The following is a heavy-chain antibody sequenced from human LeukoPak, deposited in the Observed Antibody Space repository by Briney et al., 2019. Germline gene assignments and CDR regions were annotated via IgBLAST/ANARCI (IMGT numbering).Heavy chain of an antibody. J-gene: IGHJ6*02. Sequence: GGSLRLSCAASGFTFSSYSMNWVRQAPGKGLEWVSSISSSSSYIYYADSVKGRFTISRDNAKNSLYLQMNSLRAEDTAVYYCARVYRTGIREFYGMDVWGQGTTVIVSS. CDR3: ARVYRTGIREFYGMDV. D-gene: IGHD2-2*01. CDR1: GFTFSSYS. V-gene: IGHV3-21*01. CDR2: ISSSSSYI.